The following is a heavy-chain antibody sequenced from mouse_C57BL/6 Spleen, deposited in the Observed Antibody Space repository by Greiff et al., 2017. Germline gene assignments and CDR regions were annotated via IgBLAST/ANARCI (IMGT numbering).Heavy chain of an antibody. CDR1: GYTFTSYW. J-gene: IGHJ1*03. V-gene: IGHV1-72*01. CDR2: IDPNSGGT. Sequence: VQLQQPGAELVKPGASVKLSCKASGYTFTSYWMHWVKQRPGRGLEWIGRIDPNSGGTKYNEKFKSKATLTVDKPSSTGYMQRSRLTSADSAGYYCARSWGSNYGVLFDVWGTGTTVTVSS. CDR3: ARSWGSNYGVLFDV. D-gene: IGHD2-5*01.